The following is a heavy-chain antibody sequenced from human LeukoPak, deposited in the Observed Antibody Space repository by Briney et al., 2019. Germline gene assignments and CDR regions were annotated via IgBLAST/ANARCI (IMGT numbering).Heavy chain of an antibody. V-gene: IGHV3-23*01. Sequence: GGSLRLSCAASGFSFSDYAMTWVRQAPGKGLEWVSSISGIGSTTNYADSVKGRFTISRDTSKDTVYLQMNSLRAEDTATYYCAKDRRGYSNTWYYFDDWGQGTLVTVSS. D-gene: IGHD6-13*01. CDR2: ISGIGSTT. CDR1: GFSFSDYA. CDR3: AKDRRGYSNTWYYFDD. J-gene: IGHJ4*02.